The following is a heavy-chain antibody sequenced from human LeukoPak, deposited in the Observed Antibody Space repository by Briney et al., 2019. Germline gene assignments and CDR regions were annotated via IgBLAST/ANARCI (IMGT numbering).Heavy chain of an antibody. CDR1: GYTFTGYY. D-gene: IGHD5-12*01. Sequence: ASVKVSCKASGYTFTGYYMHWVRQAPGQGLEWMGWINPNSGGTNYAQKFQGRVTMTRDTPISTAYMELSRLRSDDTAVYYCARDRYSGYDFGDYYYYMDVWGKGTTVTVSS. J-gene: IGHJ6*03. CDR2: INPNSGGT. V-gene: IGHV1-2*02. CDR3: ARDRYSGYDFGDYYYYMDV.